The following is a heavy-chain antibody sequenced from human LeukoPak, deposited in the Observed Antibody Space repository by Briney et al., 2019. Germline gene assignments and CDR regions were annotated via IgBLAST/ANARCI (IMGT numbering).Heavy chain of an antibody. Sequence: GASVKVSCKASGYTFTSYGISWVRQAPGQGLEWMGWISAYNGDTNYAQKFQGRVTITADKSTSTAYMELSSLRSEDTAVYYCASSYYDSSGYYYPQNLYYYYYMDVWGKGTTVTVSS. CDR2: ISAYNGDT. D-gene: IGHD3-22*01. J-gene: IGHJ6*03. CDR3: ASSYYDSSGYYYPQNLYYYYYMDV. CDR1: GYTFTSYG. V-gene: IGHV1-18*01.